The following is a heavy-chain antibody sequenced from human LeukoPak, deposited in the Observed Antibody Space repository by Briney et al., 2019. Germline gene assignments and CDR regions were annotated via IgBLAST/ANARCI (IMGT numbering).Heavy chain of an antibody. CDR2: ISGDGGST. J-gene: IGHJ4*02. V-gene: IGHV3-43*02. D-gene: IGHD6-13*01. CDR3: AKDRGYSGSWYYFNY. CDR1: GFTFDDYA. Sequence: GGSLRLSCAASGFTFDDYAMHWVRQAPGKGLEWVSLISGDGGSTYYADSVKGRFTISRDNSKNTLYLQMNSLRGEDTAIYYCAKDRGYSGSWYYFNYWGQGTLVTVSS.